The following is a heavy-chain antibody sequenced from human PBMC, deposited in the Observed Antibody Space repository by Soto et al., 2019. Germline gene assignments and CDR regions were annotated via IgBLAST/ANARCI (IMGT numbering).Heavy chain of an antibody. Sequence: QVQLVQSGAEVKKPGASVKVSCKASGYTFTSYGISWVRQAPGQGLEWMGWISAYNGNTNYAPKLQGRVTMTTDTSTSTTYRELRSRRSDDTAVYYCARHNSQWPNWFDPWGQGTLVTAS. CDR1: GYTFTSYG. CDR2: ISAYNGNT. J-gene: IGHJ5*02. V-gene: IGHV1-18*01. D-gene: IGHD1-1*01. CDR3: ARHNSQWPNWFDP.